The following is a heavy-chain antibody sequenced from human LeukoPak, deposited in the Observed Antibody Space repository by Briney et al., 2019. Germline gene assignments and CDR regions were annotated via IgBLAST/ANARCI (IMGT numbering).Heavy chain of an antibody. CDR1: GFTFSSYS. D-gene: IGHD2-15*01. CDR3: LVILTEPTSPSPDGLDI. J-gene: IGHJ3*02. Sequence: GGSLRLSSAASGFTFSSYSMNWVRQAPGKGLEWVSSISSSSSYIYYADSVKGRFTISRDNAKNSLYLQMNSLRAEDTAVYYCLVILTEPTSPSPDGLDIWGQGTMVTVSS. V-gene: IGHV3-21*01. CDR2: ISSSSSYI.